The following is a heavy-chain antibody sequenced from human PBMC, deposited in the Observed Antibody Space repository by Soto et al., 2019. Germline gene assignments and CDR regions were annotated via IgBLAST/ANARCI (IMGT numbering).Heavy chain of an antibody. V-gene: IGHV3-7*03. CDR1: GLTFGHYW. Sequence: EVQMLQSGGGMVQPGGSLRLSCVGSGLTFGHYWMSGVRQAPGKGLEWVANIKIAGSEKYYVDSVKGRFAISRDNAKNAVYLQFNSLRTEDTAVYYCAREIDLFDGFDHWGQGRLVIVSP. CDR2: IKIAGSEK. CDR3: AREIDLFDGFDH. J-gene: IGHJ4*02. D-gene: IGHD3-10*02.